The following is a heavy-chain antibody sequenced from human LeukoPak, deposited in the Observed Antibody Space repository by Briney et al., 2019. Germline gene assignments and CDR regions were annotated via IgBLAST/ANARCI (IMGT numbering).Heavy chain of an antibody. J-gene: IGHJ5*02. CDR3: ASQPPYYYDSSGNNWFDP. CDR2: IYHSGST. D-gene: IGHD3-22*01. V-gene: IGHV4-4*02. Sequence: SGTLSLTCAVSGGSISSSNWWSWVRQPPGKGLEWIGEIYHSGSTNYNPSLKSRVTISVDKSKNQFSLKLSSVTAADTAVYYCASQPPYYYDSSGNNWFDPWGQGTLVTVSS. CDR1: GGSISSSNW.